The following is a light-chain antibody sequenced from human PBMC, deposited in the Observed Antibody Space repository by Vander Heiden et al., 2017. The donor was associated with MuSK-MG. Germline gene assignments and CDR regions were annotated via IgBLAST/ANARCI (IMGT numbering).Light chain of an antibody. V-gene: IGLV1-47*01. Sequence: QSVLTQPPSASGTPGQRVTISCSGSSSNIGSNFVYWYQQLPGTAPKLLIYRNDQRPSGVPDRFSGSKSGTSASLAISGLRSDDEADYYCAVWDDSLSGSWVFGGGTKLTAL. CDR2: RND. CDR1: SSNIGSNF. CDR3: AVWDDSLSGSWV. J-gene: IGLJ3*02.